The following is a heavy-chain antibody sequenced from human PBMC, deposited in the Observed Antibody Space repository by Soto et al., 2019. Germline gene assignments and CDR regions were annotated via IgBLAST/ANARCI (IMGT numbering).Heavy chain of an antibody. CDR2: ISYDGSNK. Sequence: QVQLVESGGGVVQPGRSLRLSCAASGFTFSSYGMHWVRQAPGKGLEWVAVISYDGSNKYYADSVKGRFTISRDNSKNTLYLQMNSLRAEDTAVYYCAKVEVAGGFDYWGQGTLVTVSS. CDR1: GFTFSSYG. D-gene: IGHD6-19*01. CDR3: AKVEVAGGFDY. J-gene: IGHJ4*02. V-gene: IGHV3-30*18.